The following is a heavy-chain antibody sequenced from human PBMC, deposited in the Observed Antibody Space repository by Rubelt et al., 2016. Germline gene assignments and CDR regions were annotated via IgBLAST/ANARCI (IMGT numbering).Heavy chain of an antibody. V-gene: IGHV1-69*05. Sequence: GGIIPIFGTANYAQKFQGRVTMTTDTSTSTAYMELRSLRSDDTAVYYCARPKCRGYGCNAFDIWGQGTMVTVSS. CDR2: IIPIFGTA. D-gene: IGHD2-2*01. J-gene: IGHJ3*02. CDR3: ARPKCRGYGCNAFDI.